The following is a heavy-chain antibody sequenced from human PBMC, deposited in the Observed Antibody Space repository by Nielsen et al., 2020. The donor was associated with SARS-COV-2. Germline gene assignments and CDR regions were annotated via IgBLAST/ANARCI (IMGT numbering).Heavy chain of an antibody. D-gene: IGHD3-10*01. CDR1: GFTYSSYW. Sequence: GRPLSLACAAAGFTYSSYWMSWVRQAPGKGLEWVANIKQDGSEKYYVDSVKGRFTISRDNAKNSLYLQMNSLRAEDTAVYYCARDKFGAFDYWGQGTLVTVSS. V-gene: IGHV3-7*01. CDR3: ARDKFGAFDY. J-gene: IGHJ4*02. CDR2: IKQDGSEK.